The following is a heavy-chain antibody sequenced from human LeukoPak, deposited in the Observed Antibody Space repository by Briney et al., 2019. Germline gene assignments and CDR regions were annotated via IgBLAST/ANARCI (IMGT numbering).Heavy chain of an antibody. D-gene: IGHD5-12*01. Sequence: ASVKVSCKAPGYTFTSYDINWVRQATGQGLEWMGWMNPNSGNTGYAQKFQGRVTMTRNTSISTAYMELSSLRSEDTAVYYCARGGYDRDYFDYWGQGTLVTVSS. CDR3: ARGGYDRDYFDY. CDR1: GYTFTSYD. V-gene: IGHV1-8*01. CDR2: MNPNSGNT. J-gene: IGHJ4*02.